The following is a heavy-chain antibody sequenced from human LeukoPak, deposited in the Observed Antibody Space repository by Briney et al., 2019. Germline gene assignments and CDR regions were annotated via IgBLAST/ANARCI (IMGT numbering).Heavy chain of an antibody. Sequence: XASXGTFNSYAISXVRQAPGEGGEWMGGTIPIYGTGNYARKLQDRVTIIADESTRKDYMELSKLRAEDMAVYYCARDLWRGFSVGPHFDYWGQGTLLTVSS. CDR1: XGTFNSYA. CDR3: ARDLWRGFSVGPHFDY. CDR2: TIPIYGTG. J-gene: IGHJ4*02. V-gene: IGHV1-69*01. D-gene: IGHD5-12*01.